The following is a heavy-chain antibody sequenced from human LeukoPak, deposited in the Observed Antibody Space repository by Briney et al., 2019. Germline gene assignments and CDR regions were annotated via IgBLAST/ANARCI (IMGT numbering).Heavy chain of an antibody. CDR3: AKERAVAETNWFDP. Sequence: GGSLRLSCAASGFTFSSYAMRWVRQAPGKGLEWVSDISGSGGSTYYADSVKGRFTISRDNSKNTLYLQMNSLRAEDTAVYYCAKERAVAETNWFDPWGQGTLVTVSS. CDR2: ISGSGGST. CDR1: GFTFSSYA. D-gene: IGHD6-19*01. J-gene: IGHJ5*02. V-gene: IGHV3-23*01.